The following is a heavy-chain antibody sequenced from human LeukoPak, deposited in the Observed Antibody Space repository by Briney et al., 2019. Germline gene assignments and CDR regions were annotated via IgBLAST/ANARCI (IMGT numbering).Heavy chain of an antibody. J-gene: IGHJ4*02. Sequence: SETLSLTCTVSGYSISSGYYWGWIRQPPGKGLEWTGRIYTSGSTNYNPSLKSRVTMSVDTSKNQFSLKLSSVTAADTAVYYCARERYGSGLFDYWGQGTLVTVSS. V-gene: IGHV4-38-2*02. CDR2: IYTSGST. CDR3: ARERYGSGLFDY. D-gene: IGHD3-10*01. CDR1: GYSISSGYY.